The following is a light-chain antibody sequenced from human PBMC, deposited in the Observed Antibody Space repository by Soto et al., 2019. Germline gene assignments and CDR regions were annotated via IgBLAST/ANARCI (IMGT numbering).Light chain of an antibody. V-gene: IGLV2-14*01. CDR3: SSYTSSSTPYV. CDR1: SSDVGSYNY. Sequence: QSVLTQPASVSGSPGQSITISCTGTSSDVGSYNYVSWYQQHPGKAPKLMIYEVSNRPSGVSNRFSGSKSGSTASLTISGLQAEDEADYYCSSYTSSSTPYVFGTGTKSPS. J-gene: IGLJ1*01. CDR2: EVS.